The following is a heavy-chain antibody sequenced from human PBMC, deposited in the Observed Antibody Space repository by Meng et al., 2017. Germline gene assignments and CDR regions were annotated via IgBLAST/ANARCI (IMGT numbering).Heavy chain of an antibody. D-gene: IGHD1-1*01. Sequence: VQLVESGGGLVQPGGSLGLPCAAPGFTFNNYWMHWVRQVPGKGLVWVSRISGDGSITNYADSVKGRFTISRDNAKNTLDLQMNSLRPEDTAVYYCLDEAPRSDYWGQGSLVTVSS. CDR3: LDEAPRSDY. J-gene: IGHJ4*02. V-gene: IGHV3-74*01. CDR1: GFTFNNYW. CDR2: ISGDGSIT.